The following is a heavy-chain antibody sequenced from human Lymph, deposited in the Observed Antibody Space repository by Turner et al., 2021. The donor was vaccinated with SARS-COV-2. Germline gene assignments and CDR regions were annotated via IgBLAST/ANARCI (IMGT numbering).Heavy chain of an antibody. Sequence: VESGGGVVQPGRSLRLSCAASGFTFSSYGMHWVHQAPGKGLEWVAFIWYDGSNTYYADSAKGRFTISRDNSKNTLYLQMNSLRAEDTAVYYCARGSAGGDVWGQGTTVTVSS. J-gene: IGHJ6*02. CDR2: IWYDGSNT. D-gene: IGHD6-13*01. V-gene: IGHV3-33*01. CDR3: ARGSAGGDV. CDR1: GFTFSSYG.